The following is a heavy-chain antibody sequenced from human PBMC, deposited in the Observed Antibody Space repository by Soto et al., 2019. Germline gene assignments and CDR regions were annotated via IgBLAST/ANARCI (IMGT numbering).Heavy chain of an antibody. CDR1: GFTFSSYW. Sequence: EVQLVESGGGLVQPGGSLRLSCAASGFTFSSYWMHWVRQAPGKGLVWVSRINSDGSSTSYADSVKGRFTISRDNAKNTLYLQMNRLRAEDTAVYYCAREGTDSSGYYYYYGMDVWGQGTTVTVSS. CDR3: AREGTDSSGYYYYYGMDV. J-gene: IGHJ6*02. V-gene: IGHV3-74*01. D-gene: IGHD3-22*01. CDR2: INSDGSST.